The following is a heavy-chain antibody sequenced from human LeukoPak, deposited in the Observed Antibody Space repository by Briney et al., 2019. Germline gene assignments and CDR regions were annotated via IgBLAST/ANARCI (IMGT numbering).Heavy chain of an antibody. J-gene: IGHJ4*02. CDR3: ARGRRIAAAGSQHLGY. D-gene: IGHD6-13*01. V-gene: IGHV1-8*01. CDR2: MNPNSGNT. CDR1: VYTFTSYD. Sequence: ASVKVSCKASVYTFTSYDINWVRQATGQGLEWMGWMNPNSGNTGYAQKFQGRVTMTRNTSISTAYMELSSLRSEDTAVYYCARGRRIAAAGSQHLGYWGQGTLVTVSS.